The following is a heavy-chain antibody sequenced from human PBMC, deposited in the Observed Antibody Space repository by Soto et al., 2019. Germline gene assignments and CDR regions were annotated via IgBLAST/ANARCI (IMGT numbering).Heavy chain of an antibody. D-gene: IGHD5-12*01. CDR3: TKEKSVMYSGYDAFDI. Sequence: SLRLSCAASGFTFSSYEMDWVRQAPGKGLEWVAYISSSGTILYGDSVKGRFTISRDNADNSLYLQMNSLTAEDTAVYYCTKEKSVMYSGYDAFDIWGRGSMLTVS. CDR2: ISSSGTI. V-gene: IGHV3-48*03. CDR1: GFTFSSYE. J-gene: IGHJ3*02.